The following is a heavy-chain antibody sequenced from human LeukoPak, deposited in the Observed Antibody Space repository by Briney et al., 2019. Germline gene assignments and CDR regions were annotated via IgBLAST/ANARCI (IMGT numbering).Heavy chain of an antibody. D-gene: IGHD4-23*01. V-gene: IGHV3-11*01. CDR3: ASGGDYVGIAATFRY. Sequence: GGSLRLSCSASGFNFSATYMTWIRQAPGKGLEWVSYISNRGIIINYADSVKGRFTISRDDAKSSLYLHMNNLRTEDTALYYCASGGDYVGIAATFRYWGQGSLVTVSS. CDR2: ISNRGIII. J-gene: IGHJ4*02. CDR1: GFNFSATY.